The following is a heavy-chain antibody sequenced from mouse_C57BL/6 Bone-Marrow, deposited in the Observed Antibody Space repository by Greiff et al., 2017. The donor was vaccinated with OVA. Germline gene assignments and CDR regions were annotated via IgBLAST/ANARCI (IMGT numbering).Heavy chain of an antibody. CDR3: ARDRGYDGYYVFAY. V-gene: IGHV5-4*01. CDR1: VFTFSSYA. J-gene: IGHJ3*01. Sequence: EVHLVESGGGLVKPGGSLKLSCAASVFTFSSYAMSWVRQTPEKRLEWVATISDGGSYTYYPDNVKGRFTISRDNAKNNLYLQMSHLKSEDTAMYYCARDRGYDGYYVFAYWGQGTLVTVSA. CDR2: ISDGGSYT. D-gene: IGHD2-3*01.